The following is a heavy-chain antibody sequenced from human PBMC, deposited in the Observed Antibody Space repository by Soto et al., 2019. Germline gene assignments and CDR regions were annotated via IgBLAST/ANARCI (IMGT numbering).Heavy chain of an antibody. CDR3: AASCVGCGGFNYYGMDV. V-gene: IGHV4-31*03. CDR2: IYYSGST. CDR1: GGSISSGGYY. J-gene: IGHJ6*02. Sequence: QVQLQESGPGLVKPSQTLSLTCTVSGGSISSGGYYWSWIRQHPGKGLEWIGYIYYSGSTYYNPSLKSRVTISVDTLKNQFSLKLSSVTAADTAVYYCAASCVGCGGFNYYGMDVWGQGTTVTVSS. D-gene: IGHD2-21*01.